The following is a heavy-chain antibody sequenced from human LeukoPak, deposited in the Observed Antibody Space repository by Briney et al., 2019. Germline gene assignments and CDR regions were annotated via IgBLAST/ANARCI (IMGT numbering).Heavy chain of an antibody. CDR1: GITLSNYG. CDR3: AKRGVVIRVFLVGFHKEAYYFDS. J-gene: IGHJ4*02. V-gene: IGHV3-23*01. CDR2: IAGSGGGT. Sequence: GGTLRLSCAVSGITLSNYGMSWVRQAPGKGLEWGAGIAGSGGGTNYADSVKGRFTISRDNPKNTLYLQMNSLRADDTAVYFCAKRGVVIRVFLVGFHKEAYYFDSGGQGALGTVSS. D-gene: IGHD3-10*01.